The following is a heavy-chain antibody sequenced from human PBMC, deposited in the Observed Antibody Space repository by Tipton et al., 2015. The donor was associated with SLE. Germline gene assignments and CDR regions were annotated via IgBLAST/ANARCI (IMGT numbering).Heavy chain of an antibody. CDR1: GFTFSSYS. D-gene: IGHD3-3*02. CDR3: ARGLLSITHAFDI. J-gene: IGHJ3*02. CDR2: ISSSSSYI. Sequence: GFLRLSCAASGFTFSSYSMNWVRQAPGKGLEWVSSISSSSSYIYYADSVKGRFTISRDNAKNSLYLQMNSLRAEDTAVYYCARGLLSITHAFDIWGQGTMVTVSS. V-gene: IGHV3-21*01.